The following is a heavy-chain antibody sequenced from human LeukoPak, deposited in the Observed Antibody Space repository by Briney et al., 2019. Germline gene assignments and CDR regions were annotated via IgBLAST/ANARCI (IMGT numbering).Heavy chain of an antibody. CDR1: GGSISSGSYY. D-gene: IGHD2-2*01. CDR3: ARGSHRSTSCLYYFDY. V-gene: IGHV4-61*09. J-gene: IGHJ4*02. CDR2: INHSGST. Sequence: SQTLSLTCTVSGGSISSGSYYWSWIRQPAGKGLEWIGEINHSGSTNYNPSLKSRVTISVDTSKNQFSLKLSSVTAADTAVYYCARGSHRSTSCLYYFDYWGQGTLVTVSS.